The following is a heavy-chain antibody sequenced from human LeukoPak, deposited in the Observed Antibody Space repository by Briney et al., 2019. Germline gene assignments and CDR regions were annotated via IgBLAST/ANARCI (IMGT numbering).Heavy chain of an antibody. D-gene: IGHD3-22*01. J-gene: IGHJ4*02. CDR2: ISGSGGST. CDR3: AKRQDYYDSSGYYY. V-gene: IGHV3-23*01. Sequence: PGGSLRLSCAASGFTFSSYAMSWVRQAPGKGLEWVSAISGSGGSTYYADSVKGRFTFSRDNSKNTLYLQMNSLRAEDTAVYYCAKRQDYYDSSGYYYWGQGTLVTVSS. CDR1: GFTFSSYA.